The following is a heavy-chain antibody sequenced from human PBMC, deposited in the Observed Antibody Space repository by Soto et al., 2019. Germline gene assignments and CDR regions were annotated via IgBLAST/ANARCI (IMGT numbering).Heavy chain of an antibody. CDR2: IYYSGST. D-gene: IGHD3-10*01. J-gene: IGHJ6*03. CDR3: ARLLLWFGELLPYYMDV. V-gene: IGHV4-59*01. Sequence: SETLSLTCTVSGGSISSYYWSWIRQPPGKGLERIGYIYYSGSTNYNPSLKSRVTISVDTSKNQFSLKLSSVTAADTAVYYCARLLLWFGELLPYYMDVWGKGTTVTVSS. CDR1: GGSISSYY.